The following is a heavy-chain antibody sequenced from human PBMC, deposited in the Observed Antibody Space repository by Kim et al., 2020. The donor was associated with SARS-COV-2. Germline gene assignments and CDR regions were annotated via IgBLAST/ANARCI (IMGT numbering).Heavy chain of an antibody. CDR2: ISYDGSNK. CDR1: GFTFSSYG. CDR3: AKDLLRFLEWPYAFDI. V-gene: IGHV3-30*18. J-gene: IGHJ3*02. Sequence: GSLRLSCAASGFTFSSYGMHWVRQAPGKGLEWVAVISYDGSNKYYADSVKGRFTISRDNSKNTLYLQMNSLRAEDTAVYYCAKDLLRFLEWPYAFDIWGQGTMVTVSS. D-gene: IGHD3-3*01.